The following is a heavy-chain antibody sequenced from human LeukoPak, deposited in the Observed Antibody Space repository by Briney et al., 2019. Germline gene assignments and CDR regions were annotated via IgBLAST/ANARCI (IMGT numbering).Heavy chain of an antibody. CDR1: GFPFTDYW. CDR2: IDKGGTES. D-gene: IGHD4/OR15-4a*01. Sequence: GGALTLSCAASGFPFTDYWMTWIRQAPGKGLEWVANIDKGGTESYYVDSVKGRFAIPRDNAKNSLYLQLSSARVQAPAVSYCARVGTLALKRVFEYWGQGTLVTVSS. V-gene: IGHV3-7*01. J-gene: IGHJ4*02. CDR3: ARVGTLALKRVFEY.